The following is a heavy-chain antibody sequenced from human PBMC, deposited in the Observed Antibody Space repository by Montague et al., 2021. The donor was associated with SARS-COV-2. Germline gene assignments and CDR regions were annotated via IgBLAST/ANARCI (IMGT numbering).Heavy chain of an antibody. CDR3: AKRLGDYFDY. CDR1: GFTFSFYA. V-gene: IGHV3-23*03. J-gene: IGHJ4*02. Sequence: SLRLSCAASGFTFSFYAMSWVRQAPGKGLQWVSVIYSGGSSTYYADSVKGRFTISRDNSKNTLYLQMSSPRAEDTAVYYCAKRLGDYFDYWGQGTLVTVSS. CDR2: IYSGGSST. D-gene: IGHD3-9*01.